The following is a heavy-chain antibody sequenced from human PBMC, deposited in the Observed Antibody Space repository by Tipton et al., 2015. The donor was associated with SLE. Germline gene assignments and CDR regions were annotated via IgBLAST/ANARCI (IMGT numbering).Heavy chain of an antibody. D-gene: IGHD5-24*01. J-gene: IGHJ5*02. CDR3: ARGFRADGIGFDP. CDR1: GGSITSGGYY. Sequence: LRLSCTVSGGSITSGGYYWSWIRQPAGKGLEWIGRIYSSGITNYNPSLKSRVTMSVDTSKNQFSLNLTSVTAADTAVYYCARGFRADGIGFDPWGQGALVTVSS. CDR2: IYSSGIT. V-gene: IGHV4-61*02.